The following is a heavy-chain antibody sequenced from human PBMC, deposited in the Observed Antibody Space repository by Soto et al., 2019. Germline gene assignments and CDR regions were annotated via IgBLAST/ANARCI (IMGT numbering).Heavy chain of an antibody. CDR2: IYPGDSDT. D-gene: IGHD2-2*01. CDR3: ARWRNPGYCSSTSCYLNWFDP. V-gene: IGHV5-51*01. J-gene: IGHJ5*02. CDR1: GYSFTSYW. Sequence: GESLKISCKGSGYSFTSYWIGWVRQMPGKGLEWMGIIYPGDSDTRYSPSFQGQVTISADKSISTAYLQWSSLKASDTAMYYCARWRNPGYCSSTSCYLNWFDPWGQGTLVTVSS.